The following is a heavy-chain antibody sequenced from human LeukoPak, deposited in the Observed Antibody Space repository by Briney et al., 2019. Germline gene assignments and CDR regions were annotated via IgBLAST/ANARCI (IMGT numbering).Heavy chain of an antibody. CDR1: GGTFSSYA. CDR2: IIPIFGTA. CDR3: ANRIARDSSSWSDFDY. D-gene: IGHD6-13*01. Sequence: SVTVSFTASGGTFSSYAISWVRQAPGQGLEWMGGIIPIFGTANYAQKFQGRVTITADESTSTAYMELSSLRSEDTAVYYCANRIARDSSSWSDFDYWGQGTLVTVSS. J-gene: IGHJ4*02. V-gene: IGHV1-69*01.